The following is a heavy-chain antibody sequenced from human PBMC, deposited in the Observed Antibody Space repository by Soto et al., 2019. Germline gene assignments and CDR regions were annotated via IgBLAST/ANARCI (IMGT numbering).Heavy chain of an antibody. CDR2: INPNVGIA. CDR1: GGTFSSYT. V-gene: IGHV1-69*02. J-gene: IGHJ4*02. D-gene: IGHD3-9*01. CDR3: ARGLGLGDC. Sequence: SVKVSCKASGGTFSSYTISWVRQAPGQGLEWIGRINPNVGIANYAQKFQGRVTMTRDKSTGTAYMELSGLTSEDTAMYYCARGLGLGDCWGQGTLV.